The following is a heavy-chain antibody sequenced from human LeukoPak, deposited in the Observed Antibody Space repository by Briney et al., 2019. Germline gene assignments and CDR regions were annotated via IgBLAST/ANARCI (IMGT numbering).Heavy chain of an antibody. CDR3: ARGGFGELFLSWFDP. V-gene: IGHV3-74*01. Sequence: GGSLRLSCAASGFTFSNYWMHWVRQAPGKGLVWVSCINSDESSTSYADSVKGRFTISRDNAKNTLYLQMNSLRAEDTAVYYCARGGFGELFLSWFDPWGQGTLVTVSS. J-gene: IGHJ5*02. D-gene: IGHD3-10*01. CDR2: INSDESST. CDR1: GFTFSNYW.